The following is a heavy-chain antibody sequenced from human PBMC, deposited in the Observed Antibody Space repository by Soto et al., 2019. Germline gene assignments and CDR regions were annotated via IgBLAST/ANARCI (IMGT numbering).Heavy chain of an antibody. Sequence: ASVNLSCKASGYTFSIYGISWVRLAPGQGLEWMGWISAYNGNTNYAQKLQGRVTMTTDTSASTAYMEPRSLRSDDTAVYYCAREGSAIFGVVTDYWGQGTLVTVSS. CDR1: GYTFSIYG. J-gene: IGHJ4*02. V-gene: IGHV1-18*01. D-gene: IGHD3-3*01. CDR3: AREGSAIFGVVTDY. CDR2: ISAYNGNT.